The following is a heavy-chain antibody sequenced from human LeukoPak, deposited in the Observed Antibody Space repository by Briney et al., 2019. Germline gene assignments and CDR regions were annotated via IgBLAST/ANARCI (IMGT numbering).Heavy chain of an antibody. J-gene: IGHJ4*02. D-gene: IGHD2-2*01. CDR2: ISYDGSNK. CDR3: AKVLRDDIVVVPALDY. Sequence: GGSLRLSCAASGFTFSSYGMHWVRQAPGKGLEWVAVISYDGSNKYYADSVKGRFTISRDNSKNTLYLQMNSLRAEDTAVYYCAKVLRDDIVVVPALDYWGQGTLVTVSS. V-gene: IGHV3-30*18. CDR1: GFTFSSYG.